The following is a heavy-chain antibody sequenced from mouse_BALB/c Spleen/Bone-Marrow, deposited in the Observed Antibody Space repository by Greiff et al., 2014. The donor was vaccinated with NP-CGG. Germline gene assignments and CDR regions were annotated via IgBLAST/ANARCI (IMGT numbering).Heavy chain of an antibody. CDR2: INPDSRTI. CDR1: GFDISRYW. CDR3: ARNGYYGWIAY. V-gene: IGHV4-1*02. Sequence: EVQRVESGGGLAQPGGSLKLSCAASGFDISRYWMTWVRQAPGKGLEWIGEINPDSRTINYTPSLKDKFIISRDNAKNTLYLQMSKVRSEDTALYYCARNGYYGWIAYWGQGTLVTVSA. J-gene: IGHJ3*01. D-gene: IGHD2-3*01.